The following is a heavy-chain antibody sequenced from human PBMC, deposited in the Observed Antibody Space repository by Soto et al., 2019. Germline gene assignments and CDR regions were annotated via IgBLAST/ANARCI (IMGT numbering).Heavy chain of an antibody. CDR3: ARARGYCTGASCSLFYFYGLDV. V-gene: IGHV4-30-4*01. CDR1: GDSITSGTYY. Sequence: SETLSLTCTVSGDSITSGTYYWSWIRQPPGKGLEWVGFVFHSGTTFYNPSLKSRVLMSADTSKNQFSLNVRSLTAADTAVYYCARARGYCTGASCSLFYFYGLDVWGQGTTVTVS. J-gene: IGHJ6*02. CDR2: VFHSGTT. D-gene: IGHD2-8*02.